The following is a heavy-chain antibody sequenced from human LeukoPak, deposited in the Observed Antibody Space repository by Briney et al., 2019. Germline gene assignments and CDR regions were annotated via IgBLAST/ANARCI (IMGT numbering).Heavy chain of an antibody. Sequence: PGGSLRLSCTASGFTFGDYAMTWVRQAPGKGLEWVGFIRSKIYGGTPEYAASVKGRFTIPRDDSQDIAYLQMNSLKTEDTAVYYCTRDQTPYYWGQGTLVTVSS. V-gene: IGHV3-49*04. CDR1: GFTFGDYA. CDR2: IRSKIYGGTP. CDR3: TRDQTPYY. J-gene: IGHJ4*02.